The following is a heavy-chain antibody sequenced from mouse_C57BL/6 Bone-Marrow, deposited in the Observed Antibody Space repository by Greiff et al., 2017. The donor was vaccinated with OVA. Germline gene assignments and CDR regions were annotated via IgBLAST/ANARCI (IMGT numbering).Heavy chain of an antibody. CDR2: ISDGGSYT. CDR3: ARDRDDYHRGNYAMDY. V-gene: IGHV5-4*01. D-gene: IGHD2-4*01. Sequence: EVKLVESGGGLVKPGGSLKLSCAASGFTFSSYAMSWVRQTPEKRLEWVATISDGGSYTYYPDNVQGRFTISRDNAKNNLYLQMSHLKSEDTAMYYCARDRDDYHRGNYAMDYWGQGTSVTVSS. CDR1: GFTFSSYA. J-gene: IGHJ4*01.